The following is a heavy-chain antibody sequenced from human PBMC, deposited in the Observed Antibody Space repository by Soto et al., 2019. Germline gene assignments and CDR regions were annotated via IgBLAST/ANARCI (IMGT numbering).Heavy chain of an antibody. Sequence: SETLSLTCAVYGGSFSNYYWSWIRQPPGKGLEWIGEINHSGGTKYNPSLKSRVSISVDTSKNQFSLKLSSVTAADTAVYYCARGNGAGGVYITSPIYYYSGLDVWGKGTTVTVSS. V-gene: IGHV4-34*01. D-gene: IGHD3-10*01. J-gene: IGHJ6*04. CDR3: ARGNGAGGVYITSPIYYYSGLDV. CDR2: INHSGGT. CDR1: GGSFSNYY.